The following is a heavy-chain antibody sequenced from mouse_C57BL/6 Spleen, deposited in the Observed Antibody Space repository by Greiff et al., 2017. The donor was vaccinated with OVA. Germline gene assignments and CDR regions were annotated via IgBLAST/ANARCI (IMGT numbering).Heavy chain of an antibody. CDR3: ARKGAYYGSSYWYFDV. V-gene: IGHV1-61*01. CDR2: IYPSDSET. D-gene: IGHD1-1*01. CDR1: GYTFTSYW. Sequence: QVQLQQPGAELVRPGSSVKLSCKASGYTFTSYWMDWVKQRPGQGLEWIGNIYPSDSETHYNQKFKDKATLTVDKYSRTAYMQLSSLTSEDSAVYYCARKGAYYGSSYWYFDVWGTGTTVTVSS. J-gene: IGHJ1*03.